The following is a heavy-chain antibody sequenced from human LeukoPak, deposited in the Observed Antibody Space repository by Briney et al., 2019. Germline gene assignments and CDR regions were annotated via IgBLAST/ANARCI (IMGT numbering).Heavy chain of an antibody. J-gene: IGHJ4*02. CDR3: ARQQWTRYFDY. V-gene: IGHV4-34*01. D-gene: IGHD6-19*01. CDR1: GGSFSGYY. Sequence: SETLSLTCAVYGGSFSGYYWSWIRQPPGKGLEWIGEINHSGSTNYNPSLKSRVTISVDTSKNQFSLKLSSVTAADTAVYYCARQQWTRYFDYWGQGTLVTVSS. CDR2: INHSGST.